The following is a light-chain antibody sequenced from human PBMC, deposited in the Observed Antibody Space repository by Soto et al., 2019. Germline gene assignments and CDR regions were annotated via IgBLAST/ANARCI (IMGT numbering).Light chain of an antibody. CDR3: QQRSNWPPIT. V-gene: IGKV3-11*01. J-gene: IGKJ5*01. CDR2: DAS. Sequence: EIVLTQSPVTLSLSPGERATLSCRASQNVSSYLAWYQQKPGQAPRLLIYDASNRATGIPARFSGGGSGTDFTLTIDNLEPEDFAIYYCQQRSNWPPITFGQGTRLETK. CDR1: QNVSSY.